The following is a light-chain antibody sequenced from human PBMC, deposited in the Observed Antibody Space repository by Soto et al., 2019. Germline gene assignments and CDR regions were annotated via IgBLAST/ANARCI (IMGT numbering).Light chain of an antibody. J-gene: IGLJ2*01. CDR3: SSFAGSPVV. Sequence: QSALTQPASVSGSPGQSITISCTGSSSDVGGYNYVSWYQQHPGKAPKLMIYEVSNRPSGISNRFSGSKSGNTASLTLSGLQAEDEADYYCSSFAGSPVVFGGGTQLTVL. CDR2: EVS. V-gene: IGLV2-14*01. CDR1: SSDVGGYNY.